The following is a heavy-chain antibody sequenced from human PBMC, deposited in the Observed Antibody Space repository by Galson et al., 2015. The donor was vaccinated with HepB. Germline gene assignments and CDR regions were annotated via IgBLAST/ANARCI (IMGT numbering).Heavy chain of an antibody. V-gene: IGHV1-8*01. Sequence: SVKVSCKASGYTFTSYDINWVRQATGQGLEWMGWMNPNSGNTGYAQKFQGRVTMTRNTSISTAYMELSSLRSEDTAVYYCARGFYSSGWPDYWGQGTLVTVSS. CDR2: MNPNSGNT. CDR3: ARGFYSSGWPDY. D-gene: IGHD6-19*01. J-gene: IGHJ4*02. CDR1: GYTFTSYD.